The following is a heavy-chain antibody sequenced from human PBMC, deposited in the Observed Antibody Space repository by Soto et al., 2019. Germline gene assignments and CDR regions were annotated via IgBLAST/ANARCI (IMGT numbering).Heavy chain of an antibody. D-gene: IGHD3-3*01. Sequence: VGSLRLSCAASGFTFSSYEMNWVRQAPGKGLEWVSLISWDGGSTYYADSVKGRFTISRDNSKNSLYLQMSSLRTEDTALYYCAKDQGITIFGVVNRGGMDVWGQGTTVTVYS. CDR3: AKDQGITIFGVVNRGGMDV. CDR2: ISWDGGST. J-gene: IGHJ6*02. CDR1: GFTFSSYE. V-gene: IGHV3-43*01.